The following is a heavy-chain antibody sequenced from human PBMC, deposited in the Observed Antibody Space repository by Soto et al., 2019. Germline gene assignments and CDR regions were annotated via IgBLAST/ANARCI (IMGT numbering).Heavy chain of an antibody. CDR1: GGSISSYY. D-gene: IGHD6-19*01. CDR3: ARDYSPGIAVAGTIFGY. Sequence: PSETLSLTCTVSGGSISSYYWSWIRQPAGKGLEWIGRIYTSGSTNYNPSLKSRVTMSVDTSKNQFSLKLSSVTAADTAVYYCARDYSPGIAVAGTIFGYWAQGTLVTVSS. V-gene: IGHV4-4*07. CDR2: IYTSGST. J-gene: IGHJ4*02.